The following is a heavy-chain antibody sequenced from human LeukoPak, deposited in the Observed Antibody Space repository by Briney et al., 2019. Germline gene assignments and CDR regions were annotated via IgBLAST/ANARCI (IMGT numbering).Heavy chain of an antibody. J-gene: IGHJ4*02. CDR2: ISGSGGST. CDR1: GFTFSASY. V-gene: IGHV3-23*01. CDR3: AKEKEWFGELLGYFDY. Sequence: GGSLRPSCAASGFTFSASYMTWVRQAPGKGLEWVSAISGSGGSTYYADSVKGRFTISRDNSKNTLYLQMNSLRAEDTAVYYCAKEKEWFGELLGYFDYWGQGTLVTVSS. D-gene: IGHD3-10*01.